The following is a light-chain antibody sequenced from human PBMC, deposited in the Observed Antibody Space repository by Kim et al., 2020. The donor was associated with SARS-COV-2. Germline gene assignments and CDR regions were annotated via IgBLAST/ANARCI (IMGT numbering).Light chain of an antibody. CDR3: QQYYTTHS. CDR1: HSLLYSSNNKNY. CDR2: WAS. J-gene: IGKJ4*01. Sequence: RATINFKSSHSLLYSSNNKNYLAWYQHKPGQPPKVLIYWASTRESGVPDRFSGSGSGTDFTLTISSLQAEDVAVYYCQQYYTTHSFGGGTKVDIK. V-gene: IGKV4-1*01.